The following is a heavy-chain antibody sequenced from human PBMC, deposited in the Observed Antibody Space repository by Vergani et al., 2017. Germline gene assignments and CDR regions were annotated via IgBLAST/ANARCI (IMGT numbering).Heavy chain of an antibody. CDR3: AREGQPAMTTVVTGVDS. Sequence: EVQLVESGGGLVKPGGSLRLSCAASGFIFSTYSMNWVRQAPGKGLEWVSSISSGGTYINYADSVKGRFTISRDNAKNSLYLQVNSLRAEDTAVYYCAREGQPAMTTVVTGVDSWGQGTLVTVSS. CDR1: GFIFSTYS. J-gene: IGHJ4*02. V-gene: IGHV3-21*01. CDR2: ISSGGTYI. D-gene: IGHD4-23*01.